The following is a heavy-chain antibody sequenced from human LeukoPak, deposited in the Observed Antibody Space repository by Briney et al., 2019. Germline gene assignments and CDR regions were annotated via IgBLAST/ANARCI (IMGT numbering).Heavy chain of an antibody. J-gene: IGHJ4*02. V-gene: IGHV3-23*01. D-gene: IGHD4-17*01. CDR1: GFTFSNYA. CDR3: APGDYLHY. Sequence: GGSLRLSCAASGFTFSNYAMSWVRQAPGKGLEWVSAISIGGDSTYYADSVKGRFTISRDNSKNTLHLQMSSLRAEDTVVYYCAPGDYLHYWGQGTLDTVSS. CDR2: ISIGGDST.